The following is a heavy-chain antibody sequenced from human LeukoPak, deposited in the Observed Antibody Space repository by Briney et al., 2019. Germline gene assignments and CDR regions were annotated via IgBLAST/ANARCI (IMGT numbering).Heavy chain of an antibody. CDR2: IYYSGST. J-gene: IGHJ3*02. Sequence: SETLSLTCTVPGGSISSYYWSWIRQPPGKGLEWIGYIYYSGSTNYNPSLKSRVTISVDTSKNQFSLKLSSVTAADTAVYYCARDRGYSYGYDAFDIWGQGTMVTVSS. V-gene: IGHV4-59*01. CDR3: ARDRGYSYGYDAFDI. CDR1: GGSISSYY. D-gene: IGHD5-18*01.